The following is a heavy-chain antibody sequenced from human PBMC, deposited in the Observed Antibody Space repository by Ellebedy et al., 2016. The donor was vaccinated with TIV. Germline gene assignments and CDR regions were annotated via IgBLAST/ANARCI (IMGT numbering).Heavy chain of an antibody. D-gene: IGHD3-22*01. CDR2: IDPSDSYT. J-gene: IGHJ4*02. Sequence: GESLKISXKGSGYSFTSYWISWVRQMPGKGPEWMGRIDPSDSYTNYSPSFQGHVTISADKSISTAYLQWSSLKASDTAMYYCARHTKYYYDSSGYFDGYWGQGTLVTVSS. CDR1: GYSFTSYW. CDR3: ARHTKYYYDSSGYFDGY. V-gene: IGHV5-10-1*01.